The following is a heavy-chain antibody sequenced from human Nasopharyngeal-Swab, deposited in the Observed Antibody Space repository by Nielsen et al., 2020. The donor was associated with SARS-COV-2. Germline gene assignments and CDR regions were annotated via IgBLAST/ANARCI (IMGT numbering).Heavy chain of an antibody. CDR3: ARATPAFDI. V-gene: IGHV3-53*01. CDR2: IYSDGST. Sequence: GGSLRLSCAASGFTISSKYMNWVRQAPGKGLEYISVIYSDGSTYYADSVKGRFTISRDNSKNTVYLQMNSLRVEDTAVYYCARATPAFDIWGQGTMVTVSS. CDR1: GFTISSKY. J-gene: IGHJ3*02.